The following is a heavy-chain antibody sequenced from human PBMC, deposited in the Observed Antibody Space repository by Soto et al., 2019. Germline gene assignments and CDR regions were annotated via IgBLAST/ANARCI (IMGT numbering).Heavy chain of an antibody. Sequence: EVQLLESGGGLVQPGGSLRLSCAASGFTFSTYAMDWVRQAPGKGLEWVSSLSDNGGTTYYADSVKGRFTISRDNSKNTLYLQMNSPRADDTAVYYCAKNRPTWIQLWSLDYWGQGTLVTVSS. D-gene: IGHD5-18*01. V-gene: IGHV3-23*01. CDR1: GFTFSTYA. CDR2: LSDNGGTT. CDR3: AKNRPTWIQLWSLDY. J-gene: IGHJ4*02.